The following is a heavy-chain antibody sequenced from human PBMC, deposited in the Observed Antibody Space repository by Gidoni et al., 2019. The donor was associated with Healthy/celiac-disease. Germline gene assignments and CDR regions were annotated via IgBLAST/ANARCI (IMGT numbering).Heavy chain of an antibody. D-gene: IGHD4-17*01. CDR1: GFTFSCYA. J-gene: IGHJ4*02. V-gene: IGHV3-64*01. CDR2: ISSNGGST. CDR3: AREGERWPFDY. Sequence: EVQLVESGGGLVQPGGSLRLSCAASGFTFSCYAMHWVRQAPGKGLEYVSAISSNGGSTYYANSVKGRFTISRDNSKNTLYLQMGSLRAEDMAVYYCAREGERWPFDYWGQGTLVTVSS.